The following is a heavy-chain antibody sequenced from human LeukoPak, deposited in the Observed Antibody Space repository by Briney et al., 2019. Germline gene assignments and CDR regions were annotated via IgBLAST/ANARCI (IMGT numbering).Heavy chain of an antibody. CDR2: IYYSGST. D-gene: IGHD3-22*01. CDR1: GGSISSYY. Sequence: SETLSLTYTVSGGSISSYYWSWIRQPPGKGLEWIGYIYYSGSTNYNPSLKSRVTISVDTSKNQFSLKLSSVTAADTAVYYCARRRDYYDSSGFDYWGQGTLVTVSS. J-gene: IGHJ4*02. CDR3: ARRRDYYDSSGFDY. V-gene: IGHV4-59*08.